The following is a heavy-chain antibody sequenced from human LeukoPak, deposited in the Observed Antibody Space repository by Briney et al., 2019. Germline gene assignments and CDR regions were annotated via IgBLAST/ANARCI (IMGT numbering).Heavy chain of an antibody. D-gene: IGHD3-22*01. J-gene: IGHJ4*02. V-gene: IGHV3-15*01. CDR1: GFTFSNAW. CDR2: IKSKTGGGTT. Sequence: GGSLRLSCAASGFTFSNAWMSWVRQAPGKGLEWVGRIKSKTGGGTTDYAAPVKGRFTSSRDDSKNKLYMEMNSLKTEDRAVYYCTNYDDSSDLWGYWGQGTLVTVSS. CDR3: TNYDDSSDLWGY.